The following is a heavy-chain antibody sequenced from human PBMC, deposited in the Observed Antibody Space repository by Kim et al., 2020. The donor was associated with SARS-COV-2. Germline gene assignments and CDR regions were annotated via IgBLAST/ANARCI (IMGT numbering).Heavy chain of an antibody. J-gene: IGHJ4*02. CDR3: ARDHNDSSGIDY. D-gene: IGHD3-22*01. CDR1: GGTFSSYA. Sequence: SVKVSCKASGGTFSSYAISWVRQAPGQGLEWMGGIIPIFGTANYAQKFQGRVTITADESTSTAYMELSSLRSEDTAVYYCARDHNDSSGIDYWGQGTLVTVSS. V-gene: IGHV1-69*13. CDR2: IIPIFGTA.